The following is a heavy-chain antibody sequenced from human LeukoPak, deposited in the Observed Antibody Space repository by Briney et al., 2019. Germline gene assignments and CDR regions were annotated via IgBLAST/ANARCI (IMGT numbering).Heavy chain of an antibody. CDR3: ATGVELLYPGGFDL. CDR1: GFTFSSYA. Sequence: PGVSLRLSCAASGFTFSSYAMSWVRQAPGKGLEWVSAISGSGGSTYYADSVKGRFTISRDNSKNTLYLQMNSLRAEDTAVYYCATGVELLYPGGFDLWGRGTLVTVSS. J-gene: IGHJ2*01. V-gene: IGHV3-23*01. CDR2: ISGSGGST. D-gene: IGHD2-2*02.